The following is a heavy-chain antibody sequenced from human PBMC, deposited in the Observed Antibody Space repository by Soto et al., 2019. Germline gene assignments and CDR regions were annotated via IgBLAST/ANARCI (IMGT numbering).Heavy chain of an antibody. V-gene: IGHV4-38-2*01. Sequence: PSETLSLTCAVSGFPISSDHNWGWIRQPPGKGLEWVGNIRQSGTTSYNPSLKSRVSISRDMSNNQFSLNLRSVTAADTAVYYSTRDLTALDSGSHIEYWGQGALVTVSS. CDR1: GFPISSDHN. CDR3: TRDLTALDSGSHIEY. CDR2: IRQSGTT. D-gene: IGHD3-10*01. J-gene: IGHJ4*02.